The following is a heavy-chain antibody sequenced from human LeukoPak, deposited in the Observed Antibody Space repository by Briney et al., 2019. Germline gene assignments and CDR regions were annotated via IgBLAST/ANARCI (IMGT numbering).Heavy chain of an antibody. CDR2: ISAYNGNT. CDR3: ARTPTHYDILTGYSPRWYYYGMDV. V-gene: IGHV1-18*01. D-gene: IGHD3-9*01. CDR1: GYTFTNYG. J-gene: IGHJ6*02. Sequence: ASVKVSCKASGYTFTNYGISWVRQAPGQGLEWMGWISAYNGNTNYAQKLQGRVTMTTDTSTSTAYMELRSLRSDDTAVYYCARTPTHYDILTGYSPRWYYYGMDVWGQGTTVTVSS.